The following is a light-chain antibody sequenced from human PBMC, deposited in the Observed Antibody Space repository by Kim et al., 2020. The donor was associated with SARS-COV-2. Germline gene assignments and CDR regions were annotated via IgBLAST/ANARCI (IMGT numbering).Light chain of an antibody. V-gene: IGKV3-20*01. CDR2: DAS. CDR1: QSVASSY. Sequence: EFVLTQSPGTLSLSPGERATLSCGASQSVASSYVAWYQQGPGQAPSLLIYDASNRATGIPDRISGSGSGTDFSPTISTVEPEDFSVYYCQQYGSTPPTFGQGTKVDIK. CDR3: QQYGSTPPT. J-gene: IGKJ1*01.